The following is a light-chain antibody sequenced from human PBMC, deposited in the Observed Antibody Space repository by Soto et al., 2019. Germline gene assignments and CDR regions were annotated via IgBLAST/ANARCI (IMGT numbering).Light chain of an antibody. J-gene: IGLJ2*01. CDR2: QDS. V-gene: IGLV3-1*01. CDR1: KLGDKY. CDR3: QAWDSSNVV. Sequence: SYELTQPPSVSVSPGQTASNTCSGDKLGDKYACWYQQKPGQSPVLVIYQDSKRPSGIPERFSGSNSGNTATLTISGTQAMDEADYYCQAWDSSNVVFGGETKLTVL.